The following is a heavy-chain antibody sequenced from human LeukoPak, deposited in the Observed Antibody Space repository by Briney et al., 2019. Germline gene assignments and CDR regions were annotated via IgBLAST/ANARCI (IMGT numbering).Heavy chain of an antibody. CDR3: ARDLMGWRLGGSDAFDI. D-gene: IGHD3-10*01. J-gene: IGHJ3*02. CDR2: ISSSSSYI. V-gene: IGHV3-21*01. CDR1: GFTFSSYG. Sequence: GGSLRLSCAASGFTFSSYGMNWVRQAPGKGLEWVSSISSSSSYIYYADSVKGRFTISRDNAKNSLYLQMNSLRAEDTAVYYCARDLMGWRLGGSDAFDIWGQGTMVTVSS.